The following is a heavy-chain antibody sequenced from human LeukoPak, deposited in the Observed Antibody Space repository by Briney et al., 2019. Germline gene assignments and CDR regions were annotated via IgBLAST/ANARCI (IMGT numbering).Heavy chain of an antibody. J-gene: IGHJ4*02. D-gene: IGHD3-22*01. CDR3: ARESIPAAKGDSSGYYPLHY. Sequence: SVKVSCKASGGTFSSYGISLAREAPGQGLEWMGGMIPIFGTANYAQKFQGRVTITADESTSTAYMELSSLRSEDTAVYHCARESIPAAKGDSSGYYPLHYWRQGTLVPVPS. CDR2: MIPIFGTA. V-gene: IGHV1-69*13. CDR1: GGTFSSYG.